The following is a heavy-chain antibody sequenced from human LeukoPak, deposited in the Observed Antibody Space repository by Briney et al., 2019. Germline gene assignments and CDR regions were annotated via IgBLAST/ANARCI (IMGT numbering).Heavy chain of an antibody. CDR2: FDPEDGET. Sequence: GASVKVSCKVSGYTLTELSMHWVRQAPGKGLEWMGGFDPEDGETIYAQKFQGRVTMTEDTSTDTAYMELSSLRSEDTAVYYCAASTITMVRGVIITNFDYWGQGTLVTVSS. J-gene: IGHJ4*02. V-gene: IGHV1-24*01. D-gene: IGHD3-10*01. CDR1: GYTLTELS. CDR3: AASTITMVRGVIITNFDY.